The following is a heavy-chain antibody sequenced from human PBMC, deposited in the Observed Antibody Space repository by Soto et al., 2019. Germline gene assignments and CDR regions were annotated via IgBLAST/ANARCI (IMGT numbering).Heavy chain of an antibody. Sequence: QVQLVQSGAEVKKPGSSVKVSCKASGGTFNTYTISWVRQVPGQSLAWMGGIMPLYAKPTYAQPFLGRLTIAADEHTSTVYMELSSLSSEDTALYYCASLNNWSSGDGRIDVWGRGTAVSVSS. CDR2: IMPLYAKP. D-gene: IGHD1-26*01. CDR1: GGTFNTYT. J-gene: IGHJ6*02. V-gene: IGHV1-69*01. CDR3: ASLNNWSSGDGRIDV.